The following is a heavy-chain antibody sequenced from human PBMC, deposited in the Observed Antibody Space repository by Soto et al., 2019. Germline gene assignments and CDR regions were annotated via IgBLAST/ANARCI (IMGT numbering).Heavy chain of an antibody. D-gene: IGHD3-16*02. CDR3: TRQLGDLSCPRAFDI. V-gene: IGHV3-73*01. CDR1: GFTVSGSA. Sequence: EVQLLESGGGVVQPGGSLKLSCAASGFTVSGSAVHWVRQASGKGLEWVGRIRSKTNSYATSCAASVKGRFTISRDASKNTAYVQMNSLKTEDTAGYHWTRQLGDLSCPRAFDIWCQGTIVTVSS. J-gene: IGHJ3*02. CDR2: IRSKTNSYAT.